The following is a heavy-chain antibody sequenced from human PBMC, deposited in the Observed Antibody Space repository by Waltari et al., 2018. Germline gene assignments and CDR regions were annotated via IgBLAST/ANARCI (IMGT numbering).Heavy chain of an antibody. V-gene: IGHV4-59*01. CDR3: ARGHSTGWYLSH. CDR1: GGSITSDY. D-gene: IGHD6-19*01. J-gene: IGHJ1*01. CDR2: IYHSGTT. Sequence: QVQLMESGPGLVRPSETLSLPYNVSGGSITSDYWSWVRQPPGKGLEWVGYIYHSGTTNYNPSLRSRVSISVDTSKTQFSLKLNYVTAADTAVYYCARGHSTGWYLSHWGRGALVTVSS.